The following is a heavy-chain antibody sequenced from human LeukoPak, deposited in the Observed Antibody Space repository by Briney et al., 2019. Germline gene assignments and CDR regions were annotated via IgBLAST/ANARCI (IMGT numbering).Heavy chain of an antibody. V-gene: IGHV4-39*07. J-gene: IGHJ4*02. Sequence: PSETLSLTCSVSGGSISNTGYYWGWIRQPPGKGLEWIGEINHSGSTNYNPSLKSRVTISVDTSKNQFSLKLSSVTAADTAVYYCARGGGIAARRYFDYWGQGTLVTVSS. CDR3: ARGGGIAARRYFDY. CDR1: GGSISNTGYY. D-gene: IGHD6-6*01. CDR2: INHSGST.